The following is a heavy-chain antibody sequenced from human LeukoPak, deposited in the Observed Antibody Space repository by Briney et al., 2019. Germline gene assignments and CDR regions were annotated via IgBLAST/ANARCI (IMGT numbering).Heavy chain of an antibody. CDR3: ARNQWRVRDHYMDV. V-gene: IGHV3-21*01. CDR2: ISTSSSYT. Sequence: PGGSLRLSCAASGITFSSYTMNWVRQAPGKGLEWVSFISTSSSYTYYADSVKGRFTISRDNARNSLYLQMNSLRAEDTAVYYCARNQWRVRDHYMDVWGKGTTVIVS. J-gene: IGHJ6*03. D-gene: IGHD6-19*01. CDR1: GITFSSYT.